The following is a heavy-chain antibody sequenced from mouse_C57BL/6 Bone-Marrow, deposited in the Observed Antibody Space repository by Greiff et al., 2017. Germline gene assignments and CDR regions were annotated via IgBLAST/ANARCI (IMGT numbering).Heavy chain of an antibody. Sequence: VQLQQSGAELARPGASVKLSCKASGYTFTSYGISWVKQRTGQGLEWIGEIYPRSGNTYYNEKFKGKATLTADKSSSTAYMELRSLTSEDSAVYFCAKRDGSWGIDYWGQGTLVTVSA. D-gene: IGHD1-1*02. CDR2: IYPRSGNT. V-gene: IGHV1-81*01. CDR1: GYTFTSYG. J-gene: IGHJ3*01. CDR3: AKRDGSWGIDY.